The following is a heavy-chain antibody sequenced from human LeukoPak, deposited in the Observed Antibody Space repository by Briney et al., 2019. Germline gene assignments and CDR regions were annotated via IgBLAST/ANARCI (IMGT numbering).Heavy chain of an antibody. CDR1: GGSISSYY. Sequence: SETLSLTCTVSGGSISSYYWSWIRQPAGKGLEWIGRIYTSGSTNYNPSLKSRVTMSVDTSKNQFSLKLSSVTAADTAVYYCARGTNYYDSSGFDYWGQGTLVTVSS. CDR3: ARGTNYYDSSGFDY. D-gene: IGHD3-22*01. V-gene: IGHV4-4*07. CDR2: IYTSGST. J-gene: IGHJ4*02.